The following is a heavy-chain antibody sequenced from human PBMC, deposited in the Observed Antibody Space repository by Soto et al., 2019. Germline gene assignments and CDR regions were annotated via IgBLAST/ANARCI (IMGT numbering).Heavy chain of an antibody. CDR1: GYTFPSYG. Sequence: QVQLVQSGAEMKKPGASVKVSCKASGYTFPSYGISWVRQAPGQGLEWMGWISAYNGNTHFAQKFQGRVTMTTDTSTTTAYMELRSLRSDDTAVYYCSRTPAGGRAPFWGQGTLVTVSS. D-gene: IGHD1-26*01. J-gene: IGHJ4*02. CDR3: SRTPAGGRAPF. V-gene: IGHV1-18*01. CDR2: ISAYNGNT.